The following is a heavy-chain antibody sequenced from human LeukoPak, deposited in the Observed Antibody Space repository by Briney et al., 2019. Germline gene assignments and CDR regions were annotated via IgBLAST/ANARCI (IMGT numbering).Heavy chain of an antibody. D-gene: IGHD1-26*01. J-gene: IGHJ4*02. CDR3: ASLSYSGSYRWGDY. CDR2: ISSSSSCI. Sequence: GGSLRLSCAASGFTFSSYSMNWVRQAPGKGLEWVSSISSSSSCIYYADSVKGRFTISRDNAKNSLYLQMNSLRAEDTAVYYCASLSYSGSYRWGDYWGQGTLVTVSS. CDR1: GFTFSSYS. V-gene: IGHV3-21*01.